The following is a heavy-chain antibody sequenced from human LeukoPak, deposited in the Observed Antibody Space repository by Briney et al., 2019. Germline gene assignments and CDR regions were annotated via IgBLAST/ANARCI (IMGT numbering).Heavy chain of an antibody. CDR1: GYTFTSYD. V-gene: IGHV1-8*01. CDR2: MNPKTGNT. CDR3: ARGSTVDTVATPLKY. Sequence: ASVKVSCTASGYTFTSYDINWVRQATGQGLEWMGWMNPKTGNTGYAQKFQGRATMTMSTSVTTAYLELSSLRSEDTAVYYCARGSTVDTVATPLKYWGQGTLVTVSS. J-gene: IGHJ4*02. D-gene: IGHD5-12*01.